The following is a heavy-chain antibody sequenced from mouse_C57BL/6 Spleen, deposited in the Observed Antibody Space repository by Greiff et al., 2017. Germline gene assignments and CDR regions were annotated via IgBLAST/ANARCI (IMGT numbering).Heavy chain of an antibody. CDR1: GFTFSDYG. J-gene: IGHJ2*01. CDR2: LSSGSSTI. V-gene: IGHV5-17*01. Sequence: EVKLVESGGCLVKPGGSLKLSCAASGFTFSDYGMHWVRQAPEKGLEWVAYLSSGSSTIYYADTVKGRFTISRDNAKHTLFLQMTSLRSEHTAMYYCARELGDYWAQGPTLPVSS. CDR3: ARELGDY. D-gene: IGHD4-1*01.